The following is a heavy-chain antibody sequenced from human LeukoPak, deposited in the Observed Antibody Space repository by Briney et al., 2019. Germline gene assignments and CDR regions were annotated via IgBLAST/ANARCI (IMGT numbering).Heavy chain of an antibody. V-gene: IGHV3-23*01. CDR2: ISGSAGST. D-gene: IGHD3-16*01. Sequence: GGSLRLSCAASGFIFGSYGMSWVRQAPGKGLEWVSAISGSAGSTYYADSVKGRFTISRDNSKYTLYLQMNSLRAEDTAVYYCAKDMWDLLGGAFDIWGQGTMVTVSS. CDR1: GFIFGSYG. J-gene: IGHJ3*02. CDR3: AKDMWDLLGGAFDI.